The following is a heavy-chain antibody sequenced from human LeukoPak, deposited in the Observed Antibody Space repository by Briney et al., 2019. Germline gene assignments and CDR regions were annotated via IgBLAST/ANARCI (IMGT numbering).Heavy chain of an antibody. CDR3: ATRNPGVAATDY. V-gene: IGHV1-24*01. CDR1: GYTLTELS. D-gene: IGHD2-15*01. J-gene: IGHJ4*02. Sequence: ASVKVSCKVSGYTLTELSMHWVRQAPGKGLEWMGGFDPEDGETIYAQKFQGRVTMTEDTSTDTAYMELSSLRSEDTAVYYCATRNPGVAATDYWGQGTLVTASS. CDR2: FDPEDGET.